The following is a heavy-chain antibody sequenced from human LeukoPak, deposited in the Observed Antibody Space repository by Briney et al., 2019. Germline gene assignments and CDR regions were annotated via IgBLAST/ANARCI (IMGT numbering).Heavy chain of an antibody. Sequence: GASVKVSCKASGYTFTSYYVHWVRQAPGQGLEWMGIINPSGGSTSYAQKFQGRVTMTRDTSSSTVYMELSSLRSEDTAVYYCARALGRTVSPADYWGQGTLVTVSS. CDR2: INPSGGST. J-gene: IGHJ4*02. V-gene: IGHV1-46*01. CDR1: GYTFTSYY. D-gene: IGHD4-17*01. CDR3: ARALGRTVSPADY.